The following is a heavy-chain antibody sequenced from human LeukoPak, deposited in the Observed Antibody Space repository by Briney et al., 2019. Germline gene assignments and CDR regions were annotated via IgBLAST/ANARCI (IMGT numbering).Heavy chain of an antibody. Sequence: ASVKVSCKVSGYTLTELSMHWVRQAPGKGLEWMGGFDPEDGETIYAQKFQGRVTMTEDTSTDTAYMELSSLRSEDTAVYYCATVNMVRGVSIFDYWGQGTLVTVSS. CDR3: ATVNMVRGVSIFDY. J-gene: IGHJ4*02. D-gene: IGHD3-10*01. CDR2: FDPEDGET. CDR1: GYTLTELS. V-gene: IGHV1-24*01.